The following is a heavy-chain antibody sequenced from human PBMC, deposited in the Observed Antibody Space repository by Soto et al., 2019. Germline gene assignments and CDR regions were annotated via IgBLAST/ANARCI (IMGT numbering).Heavy chain of an antibody. V-gene: IGHV4-31*03. Sequence: PSETLSLTCTVSGGSINSGTYYWSWIRQHPGKGLEWIGYVSYSGSTYYNPSLKSRLAISVDTSKNQFSLKLSPVTAADTAVYYCVRYCSGAGCYKYFDYWGQGTLVTVSS. CDR3: VRYCSGAGCYKYFDY. J-gene: IGHJ4*02. CDR2: VSYSGST. D-gene: IGHD2-15*01. CDR1: GGSINSGTYY.